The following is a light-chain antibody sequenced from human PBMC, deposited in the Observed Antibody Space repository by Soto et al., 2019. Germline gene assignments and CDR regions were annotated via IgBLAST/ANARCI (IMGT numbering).Light chain of an antibody. Sequence: QSVLTQPPSASGTPGQRVTISCSGSSSNVGSNTVSWYQQLPGTAPKVLIYSDDQRPSGVPDRFSGSRSGSSASLAITGLQAGDEADYYCQSYDSSLSGVVFGGGTKLTVL. CDR1: SSNVGSNT. J-gene: IGLJ2*01. V-gene: IGLV1-44*01. CDR3: QSYDSSLSGVV. CDR2: SDD.